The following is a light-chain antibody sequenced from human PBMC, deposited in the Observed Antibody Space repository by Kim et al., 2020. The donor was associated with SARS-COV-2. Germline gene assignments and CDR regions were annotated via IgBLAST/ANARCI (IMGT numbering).Light chain of an antibody. Sequence: AAGKAARITCGGNNIGSKSVHGYQQKPGQAPVLVVYDDSDRTSGIPERFSGSNSGNTATLTISRVEAGDEADDYCQVWDSSSDHVVFGGGTQLTVL. CDR1: NIGSKS. CDR3: QVWDSSSDHVV. CDR2: DDS. J-gene: IGLJ2*01. V-gene: IGLV3-21*03.